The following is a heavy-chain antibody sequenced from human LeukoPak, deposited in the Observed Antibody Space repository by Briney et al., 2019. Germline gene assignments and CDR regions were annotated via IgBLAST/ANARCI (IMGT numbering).Heavy chain of an antibody. D-gene: IGHD5-12*01. Sequence: GESLKISCKHSEYSFPNYCVGWVRQMPGKGLEWMGIIYPGDSDTRYSPSFQGQVTISADKSISTAYLQWSSLKASDTAMYYCARYSGYDYRGQVDYWGQGTLVTVSS. CDR1: EYSFPNYC. CDR2: IYPGDSDT. CDR3: ARYSGYDYRGQVDY. J-gene: IGHJ4*02. V-gene: IGHV5-51*01.